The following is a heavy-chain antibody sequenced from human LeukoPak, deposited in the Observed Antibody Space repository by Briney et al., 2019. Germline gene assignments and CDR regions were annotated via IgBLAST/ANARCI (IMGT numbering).Heavy chain of an antibody. CDR1: GFTFSSYW. D-gene: IGHD2-15*01. CDR2: ISSSSSYI. CDR3: ARVGVPGLLGGWYYYYYMDV. V-gene: IGHV3-21*01. Sequence: KPGGSLRLSCAASGFTFSSYWMSWVRQAPGKGLEWVSSISSSSSYIYYADSVKGRFTISRDNAKNSLYLQVNSLRAEDTAVYYCARVGVPGLLGGWYYYYYMDVWGKGTTVTVSS. J-gene: IGHJ6*03.